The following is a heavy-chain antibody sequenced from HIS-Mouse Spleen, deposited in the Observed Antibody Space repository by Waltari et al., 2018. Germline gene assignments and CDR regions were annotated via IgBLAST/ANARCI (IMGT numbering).Heavy chain of an antibody. CDR3: ARGALRGSYYWGEYFQH. CDR1: GGSFSGYY. V-gene: IGHV4-34*01. Sequence: QVQLQQWGAGLLKPSETLSLTCAVYGGSFSGYYWSWIRKPPGKGLELIGEINHSGSTNYNPSLKSRGTISVDTSKNQFSLKLSSVTAADTAVYYCARGALRGSYYWGEYFQHWGQGTLVTVSS. CDR2: INHSGST. J-gene: IGHJ1*01. D-gene: IGHD1-26*01.